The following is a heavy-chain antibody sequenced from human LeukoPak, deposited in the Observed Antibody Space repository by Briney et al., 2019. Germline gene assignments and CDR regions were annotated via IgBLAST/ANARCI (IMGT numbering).Heavy chain of an antibody. D-gene: IGHD2-15*01. CDR3: ARGNCSGGRCYTDAFDL. J-gene: IGHJ3*01. V-gene: IGHV4-4*07. CDR2: IHASGDT. CDR1: GDSIISYY. Sequence: SETLSLTCTVSGDSIISYYWSWIRQPAGKGLEWTGRIHASGDTNYNPSLKSRVTMSVDTSKNQFSLKLNSVTAADTAVYYCARGNCSGGRCYTDAFDLWGQGTMVTVFS.